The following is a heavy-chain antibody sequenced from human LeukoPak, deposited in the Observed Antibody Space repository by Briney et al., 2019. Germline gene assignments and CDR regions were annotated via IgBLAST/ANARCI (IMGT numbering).Heavy chain of an antibody. Sequence: ASVKVSCKASGYTFTSYDINWVRQAPGQGLEWMGWMSPNSGNTGYAQKFQGRVTMTRDTSMTTAYMELSSLRSEDTAVYYCARGQTSYYHYYGLDVWGQGTTVTVSS. CDR1: GYTFTSYD. J-gene: IGHJ6*02. CDR2: MSPNSGNT. CDR3: ARGQTSYYHYYGLDV. V-gene: IGHV1-8*01.